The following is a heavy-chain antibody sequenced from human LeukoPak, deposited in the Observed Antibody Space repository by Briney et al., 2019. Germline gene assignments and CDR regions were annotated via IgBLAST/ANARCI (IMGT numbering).Heavy chain of an antibody. J-gene: IGHJ4*02. CDR1: GGSISTYY. CDR2: IDYRGST. CDR3: ARVPTIFGVVLPDY. D-gene: IGHD3-3*01. Sequence: SETLPLTCTVSGGSISTYYWSWIRQPPGKGLEWIAYIDYRGSTTYNPSLRSRVTISVDTSRNQFSLKPSSVTAADTAVYYCARVPTIFGVVLPDYWGQGTLVTVSS. V-gene: IGHV4-59*01.